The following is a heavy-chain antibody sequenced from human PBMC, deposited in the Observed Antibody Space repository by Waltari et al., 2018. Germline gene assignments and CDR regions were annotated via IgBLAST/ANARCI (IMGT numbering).Heavy chain of an antibody. V-gene: IGHV4-30-4*01. CDR2: IYYSGST. J-gene: IGHJ4*02. CDR3: ACTDRTHVPAYFDY. D-gene: IGHD2-2*01. CDR1: GGPISSRDSY. Sequence: HVQLQESGPGLVKPSQPLSLPCPVSGGPISSRDSYWSSLRQPPGKGREWIGYIYYSGSTYYNPSLKSRVTRSVDTSKNQFSLKLSSVTAADTAVYYCACTDRTHVPAYFDYWGQGTLVTVSS.